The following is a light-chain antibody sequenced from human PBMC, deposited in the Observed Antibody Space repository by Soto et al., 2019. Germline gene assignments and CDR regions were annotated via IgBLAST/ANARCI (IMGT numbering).Light chain of an antibody. CDR1: QYVGTR. V-gene: IGKV3-11*01. J-gene: IGKJ1*01. Sequence: EIVLTQSAAALSSSPGETATLSCRASQYVGTRLAWYQHKPGQAPRLLIYYTSNRATGIPARFSGSGSGTDFTLSISRLEPEDFAVYYCQQYTNLWTFGQGTKVDIK. CDR3: QQYTNLWT. CDR2: YTS.